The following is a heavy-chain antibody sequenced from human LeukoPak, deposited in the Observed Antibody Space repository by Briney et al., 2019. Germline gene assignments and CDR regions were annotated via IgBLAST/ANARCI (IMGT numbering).Heavy chain of an antibody. Sequence: PGGSLRLSCAASGFTFSSYWMSWVRQAPGKGLEWVANIKQDRREKYYVDSVKGRFTISRDKAKNSLYLQMNNLRAEDTAVYYCARTAGYSSSWYLDYWGQGTLVTVSS. V-gene: IGHV3-7*01. D-gene: IGHD6-13*01. CDR1: GFTFSSYW. CDR2: IKQDRREK. CDR3: ARTAGYSSSWYLDY. J-gene: IGHJ4*02.